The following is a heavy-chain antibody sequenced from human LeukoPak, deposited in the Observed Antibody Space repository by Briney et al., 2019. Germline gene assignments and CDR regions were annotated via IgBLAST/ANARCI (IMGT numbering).Heavy chain of an antibody. Sequence: GGSLRLSCEASGFTFCVFWVMCLRQTPGKGRVGVANIKTDGSEKYYVDSVKGRFTISRDNAKNSLYLQMNSLRAEDTAMYYCATYSTRKARVFQSWGQSPLVTVSS. V-gene: IGHV3-7*01. D-gene: IGHD2/OR15-2a*01. CDR2: IKTDGSEK. CDR3: ATYSTRKARVFQS. J-gene: IGHJ1*01. CDR1: GFTFCVFW.